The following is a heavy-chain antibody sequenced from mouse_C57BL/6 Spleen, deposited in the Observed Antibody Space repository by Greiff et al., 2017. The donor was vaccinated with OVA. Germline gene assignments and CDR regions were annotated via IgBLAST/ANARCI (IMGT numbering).Heavy chain of an antibody. CDR1: GYTFTSYD. D-gene: IGHD2-5*01. V-gene: IGHV1-85*01. CDR2: IYPSDGST. CDR3: ARETTIVANFDY. J-gene: IGHJ2*01. Sequence: QVQLQQPGPELVKPGASVKLSCKASGYTFTSYDINWVKQRPGQGLEWIGRIYPSDGSTKYNEKFKGKATLTVDTSSSTAYMELDSLTSEDSAVYFGARETTIVANFDYWGQGTTLTVSS.